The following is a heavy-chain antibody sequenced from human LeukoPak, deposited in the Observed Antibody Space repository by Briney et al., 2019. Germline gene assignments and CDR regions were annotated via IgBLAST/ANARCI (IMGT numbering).Heavy chain of an antibody. CDR1: GFTFSNAW. Sequence: GGSLRLSCAASGFTFSNAWMSWVRQAPGKGLEWVANIKQDGSEKYYVDSVKGRFTISRNNAKNSLYLQMNSLRAEDTAVYYCARAPIYSSGYYFHYWGQGTLVTVSS. J-gene: IGHJ4*02. V-gene: IGHV3-7*01. CDR2: IKQDGSEK. CDR3: ARAPIYSSGYYFHY. D-gene: IGHD3-22*01.